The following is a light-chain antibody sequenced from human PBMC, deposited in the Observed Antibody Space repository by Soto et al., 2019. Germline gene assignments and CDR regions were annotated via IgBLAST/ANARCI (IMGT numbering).Light chain of an antibody. J-gene: IGLJ1*01. CDR1: SNDIGAYNY. CDR3: SSYAGRETGV. CDR2: EVF. V-gene: IGLV2-8*01. Sequence: GRRIIVTCTGTSNDIGAYNYVSWYQQHPGEAPKLLIYEVFRRPSGVPDRFSGSRSGNTASLTVSGLQPEDEADYYCSSYAGRETGVFGTGTKVTVL.